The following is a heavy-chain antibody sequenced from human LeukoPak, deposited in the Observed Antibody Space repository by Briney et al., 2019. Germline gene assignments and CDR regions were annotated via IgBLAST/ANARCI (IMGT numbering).Heavy chain of an antibody. D-gene: IGHD3-10*01. CDR2: IYYSGST. Sequence: SETLSLTCTVSGGSISSYYWSWIRQPPGKGLEWIGYIYYSGSTNYNPSLKSRVTMSVDTSKNQFSLKLSSVTAADTAVYYCARDPMVRGVISYYYMDVWGKGTTVTVSS. V-gene: IGHV4-59*12. J-gene: IGHJ6*03. CDR1: GGSISSYY. CDR3: ARDPMVRGVISYYYMDV.